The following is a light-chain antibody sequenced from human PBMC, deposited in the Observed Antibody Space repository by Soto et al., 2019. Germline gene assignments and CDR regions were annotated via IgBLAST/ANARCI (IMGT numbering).Light chain of an antibody. J-gene: IGKJ5*01. CDR3: QQRSNSPSIT. V-gene: IGKV3-11*01. CDR1: QSVSSY. Sequence: SPGTVTLSHGERATXSCRASQSVSSYLAWYQQKPGQAPMLLISDASNRATGIPVRFSGSGFGTDFTLTIRRVGAEDCAVCYCQQRSNSPSITFGQGTRMEI. CDR2: DAS.